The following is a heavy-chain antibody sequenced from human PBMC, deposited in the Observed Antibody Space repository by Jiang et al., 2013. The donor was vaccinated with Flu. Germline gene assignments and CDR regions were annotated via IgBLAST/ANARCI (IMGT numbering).Heavy chain of an antibody. V-gene: IGHV3-23*01. J-gene: IGHJ6*02. CDR3: AKPITMIVVVISPHYGMDV. Sequence: GGLVQPGGSLRLSCAASGFTFSSYAMSWVRQAPGKGLEWVSAISGSGGSTYYADSVKGRFTISRDNSKNTLYLQMNSLRAEDTAVYYCAKPITMIVVVISPHYGMDVWGQGTTVTVSS. CDR1: GFTFSSYA. D-gene: IGHD3-22*01. CDR2: ISGSGGST.